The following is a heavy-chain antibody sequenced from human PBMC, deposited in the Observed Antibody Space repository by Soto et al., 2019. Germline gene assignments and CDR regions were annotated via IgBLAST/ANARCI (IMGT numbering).Heavy chain of an antibody. CDR1: GYTFTSYG. CDR2: ISGYNGNT. J-gene: IGHJ5*02. Sequence: QVQLVQSGAEVKKPGASVKVSCKTSGYTFTSYGVAWVRQAPGQGLEWMGWISGYNGNTNYAQKLKGRVTMTTDTSTRQAYMELRSLRSDDTAVYYCARDPTGPFPESWGQGTLVTVSS. D-gene: IGHD1-1*01. CDR3: ARDPTGPFPES. V-gene: IGHV1-18*01.